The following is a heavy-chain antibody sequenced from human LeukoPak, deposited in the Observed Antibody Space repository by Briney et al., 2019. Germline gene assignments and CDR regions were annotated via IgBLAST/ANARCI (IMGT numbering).Heavy chain of an antibody. V-gene: IGHV3-11*01. Sequence: GGSLRLSCAASGFAFSSYAMTWIRQAPGKGLEWVSYISDSGSTIYYADSVKGRFTISRDNAKNSLYLQMSSLRAEDTAVYYCARAWEICDYWGQGTLVTVSS. D-gene: IGHD3-16*01. CDR1: GFAFSSYA. CDR2: ISDSGSTI. CDR3: ARAWEICDY. J-gene: IGHJ4*02.